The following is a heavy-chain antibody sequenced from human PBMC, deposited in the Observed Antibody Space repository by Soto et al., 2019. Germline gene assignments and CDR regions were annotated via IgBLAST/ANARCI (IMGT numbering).Heavy chain of an antibody. V-gene: IGHV3-48*03. J-gene: IGHJ4*02. CDR2: ISSSGSTI. Sequence: PGGSLRLSGAASGFTFSSYEINWVRQAPGKGLEWVSYISSSGSTIYYADSVKGRFTISRDNAKNSLYLQMNSLRAEDTDVYYCARASAEWQLLPILSYLGQGTLVTVSS. CDR3: ARASAEWQLLPILSY. D-gene: IGHD1-26*01. CDR1: GFTFSSYE.